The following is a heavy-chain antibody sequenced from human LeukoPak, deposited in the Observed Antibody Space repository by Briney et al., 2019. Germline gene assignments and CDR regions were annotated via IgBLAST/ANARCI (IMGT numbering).Heavy chain of an antibody. D-gene: IGHD6-19*01. V-gene: IGHV3-21*01. CDR2: ISSSSSYI. Sequence: GGSLRLSCAASGFTFDDYAMHWVRQAPGKGLEWVSSISSSSSYIYYADSVKGRFTISRDNAKNSLYLQMNSLRVEDTAVYYCARSSAVAGTDYWGQGTLVTVSS. CDR3: ARSSAVAGTDY. CDR1: GFTFDDYA. J-gene: IGHJ4*02.